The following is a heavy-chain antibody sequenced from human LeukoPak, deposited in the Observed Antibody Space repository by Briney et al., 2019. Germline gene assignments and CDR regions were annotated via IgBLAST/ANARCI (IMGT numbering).Heavy chain of an antibody. Sequence: PGGSLRLSCAASGFTFSSYGMHRVRQAPGKGLEWVAFIRYDGSNKYYADSVKGRLTISRDNSKNTLYLQMNSLRAEDTAVYYCAKSHYDPPGNWGQGTLVTVSS. D-gene: IGHD5-12*01. CDR2: IRYDGSNK. CDR1: GFTFSSYG. V-gene: IGHV3-30*02. J-gene: IGHJ4*02. CDR3: AKSHYDPPGN.